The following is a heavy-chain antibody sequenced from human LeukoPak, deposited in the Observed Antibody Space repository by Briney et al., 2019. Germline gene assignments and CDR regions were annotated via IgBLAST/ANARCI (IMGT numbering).Heavy chain of an antibody. J-gene: IGHJ6*03. D-gene: IGHD3-10*01. V-gene: IGHV1-58*02. CDR2: IVVGSGNT. CDR3: AAAPSRNNGRWFGYMDV. CDR1: GFTFTSSA. Sequence: GASVKVSCKASGFTFTSSAMQWVRQARGQRLEWIGWIVVGSGNTNYAQKFQERVTITRDMSTSTAYMELSSLRSEDTAVYYCAAAPSRNNGRWFGYMDVWGKGTTVTVSS.